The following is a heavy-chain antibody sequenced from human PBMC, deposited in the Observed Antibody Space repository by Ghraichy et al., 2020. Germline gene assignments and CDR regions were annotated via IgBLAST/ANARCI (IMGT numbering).Heavy chain of an antibody. CDR3: ARHSYPLRVLRFLDYYYYYGMDV. V-gene: IGHV5-51*01. CDR2: IYPGDSDT. J-gene: IGHJ6*02. D-gene: IGHD3-3*01. Sequence: GESLNISCKGSGYSFTSYWIGWVRQMPGKGLEWMGIIYPGDSDTRYSPSFQGQVTISADKSISTAYLQWSSLKASDTAMYYCARHSYPLRVLRFLDYYYYYGMDVWGQGTTVTVSS. CDR1: GYSFTSYW.